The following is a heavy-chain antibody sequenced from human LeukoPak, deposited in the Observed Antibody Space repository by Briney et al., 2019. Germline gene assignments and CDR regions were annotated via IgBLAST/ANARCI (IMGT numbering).Heavy chain of an antibody. V-gene: IGHV1-2*02. CDR2: INPNSGDT. CDR1: GYTFTGYY. D-gene: IGHD3-22*01. Sequence: ASLKVSCKASGYTFTGYYMHWVRQAPGQGLEWMGWINPNSGDTKTAQKFQDRVTMTRETSLSTVYMQLSRLRSGDAAVYYCARGWSYYYDSNGYLDYWGQGALVTVSS. CDR3: ARGWSYYYDSNGYLDY. J-gene: IGHJ4*02.